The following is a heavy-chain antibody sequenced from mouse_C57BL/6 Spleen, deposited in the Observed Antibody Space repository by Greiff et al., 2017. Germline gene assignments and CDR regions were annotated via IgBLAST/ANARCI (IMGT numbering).Heavy chain of an antibody. Sequence: QVQLKQPGAELVRPGSSVKLSCKASGYTFTSYWMHWVKQRPIQGLEWIGNIDPSDSETHYNQKFKDKATLTVDKSSSTAYMQLSSLTSEDSAVYYCAIYGSRTRAMDYWGQGTSVTVSS. D-gene: IGHD1-1*01. CDR3: AIYGSRTRAMDY. CDR1: GYTFTSYW. V-gene: IGHV1-52*01. J-gene: IGHJ4*01. CDR2: IDPSDSET.